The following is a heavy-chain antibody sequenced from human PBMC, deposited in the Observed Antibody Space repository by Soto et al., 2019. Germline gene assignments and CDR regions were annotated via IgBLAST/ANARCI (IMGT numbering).Heavy chain of an antibody. CDR3: AKDIQGYYGSGSYPDY. CDR1: GFTFDDYA. J-gene: IGHJ4*02. D-gene: IGHD3-10*01. CDR2: ISWNSGSI. Sequence: SLRLSCAASGFTFDDYAMHWVRQAPGKGLEWVSGISWNSGSIGYADSVKGRFTISRDNAKNSLYLQMNSLRAEDTALYYCAKDIQGYYGSGSYPDYWGQGTLVTVYS. V-gene: IGHV3-9*01.